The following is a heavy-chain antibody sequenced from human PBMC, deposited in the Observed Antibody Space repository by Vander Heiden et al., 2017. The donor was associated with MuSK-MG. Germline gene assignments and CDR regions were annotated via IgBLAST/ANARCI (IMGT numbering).Heavy chain of an antibody. CDR3: ARHVVVPAASSLYYYYMDV. J-gene: IGHJ6*03. D-gene: IGHD2-2*01. V-gene: IGHV4-39*01. CDR2: IYYSGST. CDR1: GGSISSSSYY. Sequence: QLQLQESRPGLVKPSETLSLTSTVSGGSISSSSYYGGLIRQPPGKGLEWIGSIYYSGSTYDNPSLKSRVTISVDTSKNQFSLKLSSMTAADTAVYYCARHVVVPAASSLYYYYMDVWGKGTTVTVSS.